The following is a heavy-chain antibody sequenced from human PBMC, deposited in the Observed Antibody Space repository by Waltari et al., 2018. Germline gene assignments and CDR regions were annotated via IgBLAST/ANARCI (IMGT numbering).Heavy chain of an antibody. J-gene: IGHJ4*02. D-gene: IGHD2-21*02. V-gene: IGHV4-4*02. CDR2: SYHTGPT. CDR1: GASISSDHW. CDR3: ARVVFTADYYFDY. Sequence: QVQLKVSRPGLLRPSGTLYLTCGVAGASISSDHWWAWVRQSPGKGREWIGESYHTGPTNYNPSLKSRLTMLVDKSANQFSLQLTSVTAADTGVYYCARVVFTADYYFDYWGQGTPVTVSS.